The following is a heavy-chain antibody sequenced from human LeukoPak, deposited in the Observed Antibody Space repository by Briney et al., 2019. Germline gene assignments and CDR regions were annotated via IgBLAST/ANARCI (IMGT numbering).Heavy chain of an antibody. CDR1: GGSISSYY. Sequence: SETLSLTCTVSGGSISSYYWSWIRQPPGKGLEWIGYIYHSGSTYYNPSLKSRVTISVDTSENQFSLKLSSVTAADTAVYYCAKDRVYCGGDCYSFDYWGQGTLVTVSS. D-gene: IGHD2-21*01. V-gene: IGHV4-59*12. CDR2: IYHSGST. J-gene: IGHJ4*02. CDR3: AKDRVYCGGDCYSFDY.